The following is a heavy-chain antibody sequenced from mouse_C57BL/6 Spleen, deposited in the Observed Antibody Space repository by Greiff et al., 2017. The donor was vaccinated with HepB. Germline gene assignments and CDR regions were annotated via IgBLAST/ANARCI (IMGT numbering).Heavy chain of an antibody. CDR3: AREGIYYYGSGAY. Sequence: VQLQQPGTELVKPGASVKLSCKASGYTFTSYWMHWVKQRPGQGLEWIGNINPSNGGTNYNEKFKSKATLTVDKSSSTAYMQISSLTSEDSAVYYCAREGIYYYGSGAYWGQGTLVTVSA. V-gene: IGHV1-53*01. CDR2: INPSNGGT. D-gene: IGHD1-1*01. J-gene: IGHJ3*01. CDR1: GYTFTSYW.